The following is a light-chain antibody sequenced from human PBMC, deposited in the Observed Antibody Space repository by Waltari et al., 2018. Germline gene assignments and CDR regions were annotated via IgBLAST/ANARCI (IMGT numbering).Light chain of an antibody. Sequence: EIVLTQSPATLSLSPGERATLSCRASQSVSSNLAWYQHKPGQTPRLLIYAASNRATGIPARFSGSGFGTDFTLTISSLEPEDFAVYYCQQRSTWPEVTFGPGTKVDIK. CDR2: AAS. CDR3: QQRSTWPEVT. V-gene: IGKV3-11*01. J-gene: IGKJ3*01. CDR1: QSVSSN.